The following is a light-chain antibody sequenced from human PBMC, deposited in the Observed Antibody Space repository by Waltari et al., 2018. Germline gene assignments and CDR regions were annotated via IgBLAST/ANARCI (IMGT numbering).Light chain of an antibody. J-gene: IGLJ2*01. CDR1: SRDVGSYNL. CDR3: CSYAGSSTFYVV. Sequence: QSALPQPASVSGYPGQSITIPCTGTSRDVGSYNLFSWYQQPPGKAPKLMIYEGSKRPSGVSNRFSGSKSGNTASLTISGLQAEDEADYYCCSYAGSSTFYVVFGGGTKLTVL. V-gene: IGLV2-23*03. CDR2: EGS.